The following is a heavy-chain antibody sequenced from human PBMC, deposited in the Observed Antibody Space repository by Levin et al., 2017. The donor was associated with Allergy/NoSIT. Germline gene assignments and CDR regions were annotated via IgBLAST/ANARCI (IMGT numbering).Heavy chain of an antibody. J-gene: IGHJ2*01. Sequence: PGESLKISCKGSGYSFTSYWISWVRQMPGKGLEWMGRIDPSDSYTNYSPSFQGHVTISADKSISTAYLQWSSLKASDTAMYYCARQGVGGIVGANGVDLWGRGTLVTVSS. CDR2: IDPSDSYT. CDR3: ARQGVGGIVGANGVDL. D-gene: IGHD1-26*01. CDR1: GYSFTSYW. V-gene: IGHV5-10-1*01.